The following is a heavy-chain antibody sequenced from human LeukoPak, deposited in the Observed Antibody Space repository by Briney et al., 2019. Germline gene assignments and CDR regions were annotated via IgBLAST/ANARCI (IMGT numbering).Heavy chain of an antibody. V-gene: IGHV3-30-3*01. Sequence: PGGSLRLSCAASGFTFSSYAMHWVRQAPGKGLEWVAVISYGGSNKYYADSVKGRFTISRDNSKNTLYLQMNSLRAEDTAVYYCARGPTVWGATYYYYYGMDVWGQGTTVTVSS. CDR3: ARGPTVWGATYYYYYGMDV. CDR2: ISYGGSNK. CDR1: GFTFSSYA. J-gene: IGHJ6*02. D-gene: IGHD1-26*01.